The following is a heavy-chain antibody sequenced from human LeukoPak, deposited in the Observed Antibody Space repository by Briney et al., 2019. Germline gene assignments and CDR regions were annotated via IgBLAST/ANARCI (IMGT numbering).Heavy chain of an antibody. CDR1: GFTFDDYG. D-gene: IGHD3-22*01. Sequence: SGGSLRLSCAASGFTFDDYGMSWVRQAPGKGLEWVSAISGSGGSTYYADSVKGRFTISRDNSKNTLYLQMNSLRAEDTAVYYCAKGGAMIERWGQGTLVTVSS. CDR3: AKGGAMIER. V-gene: IGHV3-23*01. J-gene: IGHJ4*02. CDR2: ISGSGGST.